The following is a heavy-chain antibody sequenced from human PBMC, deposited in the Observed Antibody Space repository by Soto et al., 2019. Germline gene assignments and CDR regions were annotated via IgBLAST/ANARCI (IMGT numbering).Heavy chain of an antibody. D-gene: IGHD6-13*01. CDR2: INAGNGNT. Sequence: ASVKVSCKASGYTFTSYATHWVRQAPGQRLEWMGWINAGNGNTKYSQKFQGRVTITRDTSASTAYMELSSLRSEDTAVYYCARVLGYSRFDYWGQGTLVTVSS. J-gene: IGHJ4*02. CDR3: ARVLGYSRFDY. V-gene: IGHV1-3*01. CDR1: GYTFTSYA.